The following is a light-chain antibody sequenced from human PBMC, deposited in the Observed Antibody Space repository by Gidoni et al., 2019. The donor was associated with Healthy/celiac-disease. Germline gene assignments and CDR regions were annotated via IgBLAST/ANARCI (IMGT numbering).Light chain of an antibody. Sequence: QSVLTQPPSASGTPGQRFTISCAGSSSNIGSNYVYWYQHLPGTAPKLLIYSNNQRPSGVPDRFSGSKSGTSASLAISGLRSEDEADYYCAAWDDSLSGWVFGGGTKLTVL. CDR2: SNN. CDR3: AAWDDSLSGWV. J-gene: IGLJ3*02. CDR1: SSNIGSNY. V-gene: IGLV1-47*02.